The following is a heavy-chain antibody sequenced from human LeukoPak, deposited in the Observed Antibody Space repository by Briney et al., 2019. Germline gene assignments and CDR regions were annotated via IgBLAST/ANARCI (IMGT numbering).Heavy chain of an antibody. Sequence: SETLSLTCAVYGGSFSGYYWSWIRQPPGKGLEWIGEINHSGSTNYNPSLKSRVTISVDTSKNQFSLKLSSVTAADTAVYYCARGRGVFRYNWFDPWGQGTLVTVSS. D-gene: IGHD2-8*01. V-gene: IGHV4-34*01. CDR1: GGSFSGYY. CDR3: ARGRGVFRYNWFDP. J-gene: IGHJ5*02. CDR2: INHSGST.